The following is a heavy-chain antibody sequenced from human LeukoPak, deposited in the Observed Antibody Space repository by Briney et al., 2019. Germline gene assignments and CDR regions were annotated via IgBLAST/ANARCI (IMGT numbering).Heavy chain of an antibody. V-gene: IGHV3-23*01. D-gene: IGHD5-18*01. CDR2: ISGSGAST. J-gene: IGHJ4*02. CDR3: AKVLAEGYSFGYQFDY. Sequence: GGSLRLSCAASGFTLSSYAMSWVRQAPGKGLEWVSAISGSGASTSYADSVKGRFTISRDNAKNTLYLQMNSLSAEDTAVYYCAKVLAEGYSFGYQFDYWGQGTLVTVSS. CDR1: GFTLSSYA.